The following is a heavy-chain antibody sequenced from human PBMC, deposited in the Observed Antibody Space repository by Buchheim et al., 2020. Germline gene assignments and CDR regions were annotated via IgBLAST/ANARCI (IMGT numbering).Heavy chain of an antibody. CDR2: ISGSGGST. CDR1: GFTFSSYA. J-gene: IGHJ4*02. D-gene: IGHD3-22*01. Sequence: EVQLLESGGGLVQPGGSLRLSCAASGFTFSSYAMSWVRQAPGKGLEWVSAISGSGGSTYYADSVKGRFTISRGNSTNTLYLQMNSLRAEDTAVYYCAKVASNYDSSGYYYYFDYWGQGTL. V-gene: IGHV3-23*01. CDR3: AKVASNYDSSGYYYYFDY.